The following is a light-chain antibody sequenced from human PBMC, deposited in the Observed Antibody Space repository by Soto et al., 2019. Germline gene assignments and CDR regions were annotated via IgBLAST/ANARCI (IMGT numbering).Light chain of an antibody. J-gene: IGLJ2*01. V-gene: IGLV3-21*04. CDR1: NIGSKS. CDR3: HVWDSDSDHPV. CDR2: NEI. Sequence: SYELTQPPSVSVAPGKTASIPCGGDNIGSKSVHWYQQRPGQAPVLVINNEIDRPSGIPERFSGSNSGNTATLTITRVDAGDEAAYYCHVWDSDSDHPVFGGGTKLTVL.